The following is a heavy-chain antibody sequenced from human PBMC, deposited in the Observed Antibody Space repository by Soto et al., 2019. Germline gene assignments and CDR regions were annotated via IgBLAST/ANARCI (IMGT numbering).Heavy chain of an antibody. CDR2: ISGSGGST. CDR1: GFTFSSYA. Sequence: GGSLRLSCAASGFTFSSYAMSWVRQAPGKGLEWVSAISGSGGSTYYADSVKGRFTISRDNSKNTLYLQMNSLRAEDTAVYYCARDYYDSNLFKYPGLNPIGPAEYFQHWGQGTLVTVSS. V-gene: IGHV3-23*01. CDR3: ARDYYDSNLFKYPGLNPIGPAEYFQH. D-gene: IGHD3-22*01. J-gene: IGHJ1*01.